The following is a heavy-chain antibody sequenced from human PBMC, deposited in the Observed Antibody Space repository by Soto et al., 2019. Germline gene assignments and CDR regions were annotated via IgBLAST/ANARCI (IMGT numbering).Heavy chain of an antibody. Sequence: GGSLRLSCAASGFTFSSYAMHWVRQAPGKGLEWVAVISYDGSNKYYADSVKGRFTISRDNSRNTLYLQMNSLRAEDTAVYYCARERLVPLYFDYWGQGTLVTVSS. CDR3: ARERLVPLYFDY. J-gene: IGHJ4*02. V-gene: IGHV3-30-3*01. D-gene: IGHD6-6*01. CDR1: GFTFSSYA. CDR2: ISYDGSNK.